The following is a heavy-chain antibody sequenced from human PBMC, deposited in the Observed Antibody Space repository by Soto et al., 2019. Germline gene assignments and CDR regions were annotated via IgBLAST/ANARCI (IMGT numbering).Heavy chain of an antibody. Sequence: GGSLSLSCAAARFTFSDSGRHWVRQAPGKGLQWLASISHHGIRTQYADSVMGRFTISRDNFKKVVDLHLSGMRVEDTAIYYGAKDWVGGSNNYQLDYWGQGTAVTVSS. CDR3: AKDWVGGSNNYQLDY. D-gene: IGHD1-26*01. CDR1: RFTFSDSG. J-gene: IGHJ4*02. V-gene: IGHV3-30*18. CDR2: ISHHGIRT.